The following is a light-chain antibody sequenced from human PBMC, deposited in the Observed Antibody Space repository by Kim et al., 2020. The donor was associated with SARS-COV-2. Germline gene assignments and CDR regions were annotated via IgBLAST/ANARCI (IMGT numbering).Light chain of an antibody. CDR2: QDS. J-gene: IGLJ2*01. Sequence: SYELTQPPSVSVSPGQTASITCSGDKLGDKYACWYQQKPGQSPVLVIYQDSKRPSGIPERFSGSNSGNTATLTISGTQAMDEADDYCQAWDSSTVVFGGGTRRTV. CDR3: QAWDSSTVV. V-gene: IGLV3-1*01. CDR1: KLGDKY.